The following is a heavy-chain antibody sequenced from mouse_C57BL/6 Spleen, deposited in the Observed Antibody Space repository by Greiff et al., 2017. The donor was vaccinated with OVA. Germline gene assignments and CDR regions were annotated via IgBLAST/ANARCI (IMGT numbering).Heavy chain of an antibody. CDR3: ARWEYYFDY. CDR2: IDPEDGET. V-gene: IGHV14-2*01. CDR1: GFNIKDYY. Sequence: EVQLQQSGAELVKPGASVKLSCTASGFNIKDYYMHWVKQRTEQGLEWIGRIDPEDGETKYDPNFQGKATITADTSSTTAYLQRSSLTSEAPAVYYCARWEYYFDYWGQGTTLTVSS. J-gene: IGHJ2*01. D-gene: IGHD4-1*01.